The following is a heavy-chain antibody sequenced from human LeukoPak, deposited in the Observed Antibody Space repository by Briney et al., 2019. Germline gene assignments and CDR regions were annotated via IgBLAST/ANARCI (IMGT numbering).Heavy chain of an antibody. Sequence: PGGSLRLSCAASGFTFSSYSMNWVRQAPGKGLEWVSSISSSSSYIYYADSVKGRFTISRDNAKNSLYLQMNSLRAEDTAVYYCAMIPTTVTTGEFDPWGQGTLVTVSS. V-gene: IGHV3-21*01. J-gene: IGHJ5*02. CDR2: ISSSSSYI. D-gene: IGHD4-17*01. CDR3: AMIPTTVTTGEFDP. CDR1: GFTFSSYS.